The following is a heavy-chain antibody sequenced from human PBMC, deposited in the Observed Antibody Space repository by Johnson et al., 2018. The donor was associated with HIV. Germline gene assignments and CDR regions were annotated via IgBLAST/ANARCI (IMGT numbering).Heavy chain of an antibody. CDR3: AKEAITMEVDI. CDR1: GFTFSNYG. V-gene: IGHV3-33*06. J-gene: IGHJ3*02. D-gene: IGHD1-14*01. CDR2: IWFDGSNK. Sequence: QVQLVESGGGLVKPGGSLRLSCAASGFTFSNYGMHWVRQAPGKGLEWVAAIWFDGSNKYYADSVKGRVTISRDNSKNTLYLQMNSLRGEDTAVYYCAKEAITMEVDIWGQGTMVTVSS.